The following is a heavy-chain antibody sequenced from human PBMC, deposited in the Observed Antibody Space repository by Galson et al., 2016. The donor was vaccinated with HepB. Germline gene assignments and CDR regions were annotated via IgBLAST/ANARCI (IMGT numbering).Heavy chain of an antibody. J-gene: IGHJ4*02. CDR1: RFTISRYW. D-gene: IGHD4-11*01. CDR3: ARDYYSSFDY. CDR2: IKQDGSGT. V-gene: IGHV3-7*01. Sequence: SLRLSCAAPRFTISRYWMSWVRQAPGKGLEWVANIKQDGSGTYYVASVKGRFTISRDNAQDSLYLQMNSLIAEDTAVYYCARDYYSSFDYWGQGTLVTVSS.